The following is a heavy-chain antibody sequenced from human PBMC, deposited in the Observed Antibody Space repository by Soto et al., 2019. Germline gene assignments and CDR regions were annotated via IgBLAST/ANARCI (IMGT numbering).Heavy chain of an antibody. Sequence: GGSLRLSCVVSGLTFSDYGFHWVRQAPGKGLDWVAAISYDGSSVYYADSVRGRFTISRDNSRNTLDLQMNTLRHEDTAVYYCAKERGRNRNFAMDVWGQGTSVTVSS. CDR1: GLTFSDYG. V-gene: IGHV3-30*18. D-gene: IGHD1-1*01. CDR2: ISYDGSSV. CDR3: AKERGRNRNFAMDV. J-gene: IGHJ6*02.